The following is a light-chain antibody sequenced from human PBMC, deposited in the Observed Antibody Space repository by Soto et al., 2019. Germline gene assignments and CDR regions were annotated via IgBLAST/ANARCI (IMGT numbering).Light chain of an antibody. J-gene: IGLJ1*01. CDR1: SSNIGNNF. CDR2: YNN. CDR3: AAWDDTLKRYV. V-gene: IGLV1-44*01. Sequence: QSVLTQPPSVSAAPGQTVTISCSGTSSNIGNNFVSWYQHLPGAAPKLLIYYNNQRPSGVPDRFSGSKSGTSASLAISGLQSEDGSDYYCAAWDDTLKRYVFGTGTKLTVL.